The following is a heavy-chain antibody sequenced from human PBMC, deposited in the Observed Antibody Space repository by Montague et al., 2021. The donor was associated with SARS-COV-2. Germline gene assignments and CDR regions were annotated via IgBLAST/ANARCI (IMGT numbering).Heavy chain of an antibody. CDR2: TYFRSKWYN. Sequence: CAISGDSVSSHSATWNWNRQSPPRRLECLGRTYFRSKWYNDYADSVKSRVLINPDTSNNRISLQLNSVTPEDTAVYYCARAYCGGDCYFYWYFDLWGRGTLVTVSS. CDR1: GDSVSSHSAT. V-gene: IGHV6-1*01. CDR3: ARAYCGGDCYFYWYFDL. D-gene: IGHD2-21*02. J-gene: IGHJ2*01.